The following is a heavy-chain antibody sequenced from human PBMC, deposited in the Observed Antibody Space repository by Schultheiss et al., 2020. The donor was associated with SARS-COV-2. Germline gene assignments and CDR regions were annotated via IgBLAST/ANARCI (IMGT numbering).Heavy chain of an antibody. J-gene: IGHJ5*02. Sequence: GSLRLSCTVSGGSSSDYYWSWIRQPPGKGLEWIGNTHFGGSTNYSPSLKSRLTTSVDTSKNQISLRLYSVTAADTAVYYCARLQYSSAWYWDGPNWFDPWGQGTLVTVSS. D-gene: IGHD6-19*01. V-gene: IGHV4-59*08. CDR2: THFGGST. CDR3: ARLQYSSAWYWDGPNWFDP. CDR1: GGSSSDYY.